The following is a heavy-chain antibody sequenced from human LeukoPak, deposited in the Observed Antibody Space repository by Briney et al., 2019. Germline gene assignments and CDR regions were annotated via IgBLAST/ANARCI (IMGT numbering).Heavy chain of an antibody. CDR1: GFTFSSYA. CDR2: ISYDGRGK. V-gene: IGHV3-30-3*01. Sequence: PGSSLRLSCAVSGFTFSSYAMHWVRQAPGKGLEWVALISYDGRGKYYADSVKGRFTISRDNSTNKLFLQMNSLRPEDTAVYYCARESGWGGYDIGLWGEGTLVTVST. D-gene: IGHD3-9*01. J-gene: IGHJ5*02. CDR3: ARESGWGGYDIGL.